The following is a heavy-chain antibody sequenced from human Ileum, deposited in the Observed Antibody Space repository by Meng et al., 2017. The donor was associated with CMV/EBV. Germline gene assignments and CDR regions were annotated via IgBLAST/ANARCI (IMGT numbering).Heavy chain of an antibody. CDR1: GFTFSSYS. CDR2: ISSSSSYI. V-gene: IGHV3-21*01. Sequence: GESLKISCAASGFTFSSYSMNWVRQAPGKGLEWVSSISSSSSYIYYAGSVKGRFTISRDNAKNSLYLQMNSLRAEDTAVYYCARDQIIDFWSGIYYYGMDVWGQGTTVTVSS. CDR3: ARDQIIDFWSGIYYYGMDV. D-gene: IGHD3-3*01. J-gene: IGHJ6*02.